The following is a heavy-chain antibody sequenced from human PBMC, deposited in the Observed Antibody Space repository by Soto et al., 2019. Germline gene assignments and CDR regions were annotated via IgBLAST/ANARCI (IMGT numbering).Heavy chain of an antibody. CDR3: ARDLGYSGYEDYYYYGMDV. V-gene: IGHV1-69*06. CDR1: GGTFSSYA. Sequence: VKVSCKASGGTFSSYAISWVRQAPGQGLEWMGGIIPIFGTANYAQKFQGRVTITADKSTSTAYMELSSLRSEDTAVYYCARDLGYSGYEDYYYYGMDVWGQGTTVTVSS. CDR2: IIPIFGTA. D-gene: IGHD5-12*01. J-gene: IGHJ6*02.